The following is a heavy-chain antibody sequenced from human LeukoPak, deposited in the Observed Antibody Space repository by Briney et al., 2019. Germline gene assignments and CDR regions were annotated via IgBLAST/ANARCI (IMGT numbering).Heavy chain of an antibody. V-gene: IGHV4-59*01. J-gene: IGHJ4*02. Sequence: SETLSLTCTVSGGSISSYYLSWIRQPPGKGLEWIGYIYYSGSTNYNPSLKSRVTISVDTSKNQFSLKLSSVTAADTAVYYCAKGYSGYDLDYWGQGTLVTVSS. CDR3: AKGYSGYDLDY. D-gene: IGHD5-12*01. CDR1: GGSISSYY. CDR2: IYYSGST.